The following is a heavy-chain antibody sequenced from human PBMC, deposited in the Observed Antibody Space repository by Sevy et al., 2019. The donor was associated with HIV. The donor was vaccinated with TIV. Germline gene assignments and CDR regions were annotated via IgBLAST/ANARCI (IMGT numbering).Heavy chain of an antibody. Sequence: SQTLSLTCTVSGGSVSSGSYYWSWIRQPPGKGLEWIGYTYYSGSTNYNPSLKSRVTISVDTSKNQFSLKLSSVTAADTAVYYCARFAGLVWFGELVPYYFDYWGQGTLVTVSS. J-gene: IGHJ4*02. D-gene: IGHD3-10*01. CDR2: TYYSGST. V-gene: IGHV4-61*01. CDR1: GGSVSSGSYY. CDR3: ARFAGLVWFGELVPYYFDY.